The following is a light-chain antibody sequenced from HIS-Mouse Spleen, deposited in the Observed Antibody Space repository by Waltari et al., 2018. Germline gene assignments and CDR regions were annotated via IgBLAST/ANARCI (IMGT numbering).Light chain of an antibody. CDR2: STN. CDR1: SGSVSTSYY. J-gene: IGLJ3*02. CDR3: VLYMGSGIWV. V-gene: IGLV8-61*02. Sequence: QTVVTQEPSFSVSPGGTVTLTCGLSSGSVSTSYYPSWYQQTPGQAPRTLIYSTNTRSSGVPDCVSGSSLGNKAALTITGAQADDESDYYCVLYMGSGIWVFGGGTKLTVL.